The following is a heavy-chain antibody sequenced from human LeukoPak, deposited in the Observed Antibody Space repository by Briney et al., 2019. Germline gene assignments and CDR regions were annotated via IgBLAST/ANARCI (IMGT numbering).Heavy chain of an antibody. D-gene: IGHD3-22*01. CDR3: AREMIVVVRNAFDI. CDR1: EFIFSNYA. V-gene: IGHV3-30*04. J-gene: IGHJ3*02. Sequence: PGGSLRLSCAASEFIFSNYALTWVRQAPGKGLEWVAVISYDGSNKYYADSVKGRFTISRDNSKNTLYLQMNSLRAEDTAVYYCAREMIVVVRNAFDIWGQGTMVTVSS. CDR2: ISYDGSNK.